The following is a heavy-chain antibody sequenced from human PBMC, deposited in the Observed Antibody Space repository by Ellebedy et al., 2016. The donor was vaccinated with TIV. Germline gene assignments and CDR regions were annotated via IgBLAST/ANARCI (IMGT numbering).Heavy chain of an antibody. CDR3: ARESEVGCMDV. J-gene: IGHJ6*02. V-gene: IGHV3-21*01. CDR1: GFTFSSYS. CDR2: ISSSSSYI. D-gene: IGHD1-26*01. Sequence: GESLKISCAASGFTFSSYSMNWVRRAPGKGLEWVSSISSSSSYIYYADSVKGRFTISRDNVKNSLYLQMKSLRAEGTAVYYCARESEVGCMDVWGQGTTVTVSS.